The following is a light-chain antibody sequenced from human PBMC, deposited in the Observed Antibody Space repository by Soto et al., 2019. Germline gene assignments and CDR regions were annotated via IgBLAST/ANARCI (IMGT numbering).Light chain of an antibody. J-gene: IGKJ5*01. CDR2: GGS. Sequence: EIVLTQSPGTLSLSPGERATLSCRASQSVSSNHLAWYQQKPGQAPRLLIYGGSSRATGIPVRFSGSGSETDFTLTISRLEPEDFAVYYCQHYGASPYTFGQGTRLEI. CDR1: QSVSSNH. V-gene: IGKV3-20*01. CDR3: QHYGASPYT.